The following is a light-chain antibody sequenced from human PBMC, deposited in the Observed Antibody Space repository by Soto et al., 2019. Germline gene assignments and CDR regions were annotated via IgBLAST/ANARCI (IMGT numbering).Light chain of an antibody. Sequence: IQMTQFPSSLSASVGDRVTITCRASQSISIYVNWYQQKPGEAPILLIYAGSSLQSGVPSRFGGSGSGTDFTLTITSLQPEDFATYYCQQSYSTPTFGGGTKVDI. CDR1: QSISIY. CDR3: QQSYSTPT. J-gene: IGKJ4*01. V-gene: IGKV1-39*01. CDR2: AGS.